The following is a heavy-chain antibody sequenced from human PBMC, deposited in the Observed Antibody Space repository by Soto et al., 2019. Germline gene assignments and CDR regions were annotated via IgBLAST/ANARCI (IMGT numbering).Heavy chain of an antibody. J-gene: IGHJ6*04. CDR3: ARGWFGPDV. Sequence: EVQLVESGGGLVQPGGSLRLSCAASGFTLSGRSMHWVRQAPGKGLVWVSGIDNAGTDSTYADSVKGRFTSSRDNAKKMLYLQMNSLSVEDTAVYYCARGWFGPDVWGKGTTVTVSS. V-gene: IGHV3-74*01. CDR2: IDNAGTDS. CDR1: GFTLSGRS. D-gene: IGHD3-10*01.